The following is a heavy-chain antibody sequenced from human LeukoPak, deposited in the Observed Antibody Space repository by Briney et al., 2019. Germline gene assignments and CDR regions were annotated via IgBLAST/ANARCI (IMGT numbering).Heavy chain of an antibody. CDR1: GFIFSSYG. J-gene: IGHJ4*02. D-gene: IGHD4-17*01. CDR2: IRYDRSNK. Sequence: GGSLTLSCAASGFIFSSYGMHWLRQAPGKGLECVAYIRYDRSNKYYADSVKGRFTISRDNSKNTLYLQMNSLRGEDTAVYYCAKGYDYGDYGFDYWGQGTLVTVFS. CDR3: AKGYDYGDYGFDY. V-gene: IGHV3-30*02.